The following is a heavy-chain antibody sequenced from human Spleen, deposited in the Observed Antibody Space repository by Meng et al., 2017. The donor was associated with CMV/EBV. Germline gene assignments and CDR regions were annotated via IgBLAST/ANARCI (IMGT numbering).Heavy chain of an antibody. J-gene: IGHJ6*02. CDR3: ARVGPIEGSAASWYYYGMDV. D-gene: IGHD2-15*01. V-gene: IGHV1-69*06. CDR1: GGTLRLFG. Sequence: SVKVSCKASGGTLRLFGISWVRQAPGQGLEWMGGIIPTSETANYAQKFQGRVTITADKSTSTAYMELTSLRSEDTAVYYCARVGPIEGSAASWYYYGMDVWGQGTTVTVSS. CDR2: IIPTSETA.